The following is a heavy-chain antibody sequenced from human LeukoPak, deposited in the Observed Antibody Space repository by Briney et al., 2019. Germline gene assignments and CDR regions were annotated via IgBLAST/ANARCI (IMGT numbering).Heavy chain of an antibody. CDR2: INPNSGGT. CDR1: GYTFTGYY. V-gene: IGHV1-2*04. D-gene: IGHD3-10*01. Sequence: GASVKVSCKASGYTFTGYYMHWVRRAPGQGLEWMGWINPNSGGTNYAQKFQGWVTMTRDTSISTAYMELRSLRSDDTAVYYCAREVTMVRGVITKFYYYGMDVWGQGTTVTVSS. J-gene: IGHJ6*02. CDR3: AREVTMVRGVITKFYYYGMDV.